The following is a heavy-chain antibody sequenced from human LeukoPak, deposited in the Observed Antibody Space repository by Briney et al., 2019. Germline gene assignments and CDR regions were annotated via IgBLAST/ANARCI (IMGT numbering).Heavy chain of an antibody. J-gene: IGHJ5*02. D-gene: IGHD3-3*02. CDR3: ARGGRALGWFDP. V-gene: IGHV4-30-4*01. CDR1: GGSISSGDYY. CDR2: IYYSGST. Sequence: SQTLSLTCTVSGGSISSGDYYWSWIRQPPGKGLEWIGYIYYSGSTYYNPSLKSRVTISVDTSKNQFSLKLSSVTAADTAVYYCARGGRALGWFDPWGQGTLVTVSP.